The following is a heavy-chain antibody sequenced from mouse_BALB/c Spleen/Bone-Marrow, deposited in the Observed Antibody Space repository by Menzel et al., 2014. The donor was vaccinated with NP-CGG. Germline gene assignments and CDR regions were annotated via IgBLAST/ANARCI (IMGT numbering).Heavy chain of an antibody. J-gene: IGHJ3*01. Sequence: VKLMESGAELVRPGSSVKISCKASGYAFSRPWMNWVKQRPGQGLEWIGQIYPGDDDTNYSGKFKGRATLTADKSSGTAYMQLSSLTSEDSAVYFCAGSTPLAYWGQGTLVTVSA. CDR3: AGSTPLAY. CDR2: IYPGDDDT. D-gene: IGHD1-1*01. V-gene: IGHV1-80*01. CDR1: GYAFSRPW.